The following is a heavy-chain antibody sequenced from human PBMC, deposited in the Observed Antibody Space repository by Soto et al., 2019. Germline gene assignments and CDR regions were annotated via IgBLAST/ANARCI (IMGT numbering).Heavy chain of an antibody. CDR3: ARGRWLQFGYYYYGMDV. Sequence: PSETLSLTCTVSGGSISSGGYYWSWIRQHPGKGLEWIGYIYYSGSTNYNPSLKSRVTISVDTSKNQFSLKLSSVTAADTAVYYCARGRWLQFGYYYYGMDVWGQGTTVTVSS. CDR1: GGSISSGGYY. CDR2: IYYSGST. D-gene: IGHD5-12*01. J-gene: IGHJ6*02. V-gene: IGHV4-61*08.